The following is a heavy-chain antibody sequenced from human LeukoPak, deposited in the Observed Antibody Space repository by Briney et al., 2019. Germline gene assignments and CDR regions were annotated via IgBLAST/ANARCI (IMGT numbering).Heavy chain of an antibody. D-gene: IGHD6-25*01. CDR3: ARVGSPVYYYYMDV. CDR1: GYTFTSYG. Sequence: GASVKVSCKASGYTFTSYGISWVRQAPGQGLEWMGWINTNTGNPTYAQGFTGRFVFSLDTSVSTAYLQISSLKAEDTAVYYCARVGSPVYYYYMDVWGKGTTVTVSS. CDR2: INTNTGNP. J-gene: IGHJ6*03. V-gene: IGHV7-4-1*02.